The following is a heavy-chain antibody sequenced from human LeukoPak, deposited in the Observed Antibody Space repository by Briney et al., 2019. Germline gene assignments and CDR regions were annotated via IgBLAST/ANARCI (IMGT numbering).Heavy chain of an antibody. J-gene: IGHJ5*02. Sequence: KSSETLSLTCTVSGGSISSYYWSWIRQPPGKGLEWIGYIYYSGSTNYNPSLKSRVTISVDTSKNQFSLKLSSVTAADTAVYYCARSRYSGSWSTWGQGTLVTVSS. D-gene: IGHD6-13*01. V-gene: IGHV4-59*01. CDR1: GGSISSYY. CDR2: IYYSGST. CDR3: ARSRYSGSWST.